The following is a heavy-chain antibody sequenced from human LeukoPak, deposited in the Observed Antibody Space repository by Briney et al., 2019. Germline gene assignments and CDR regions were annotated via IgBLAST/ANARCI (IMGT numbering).Heavy chain of an antibody. Sequence: SETLSLTCTVSGGSISSSSYYWGWIRQPPGRGLEWIGSIYYSGSTYYNPSLKSRVTISVDTSKNQFSLKLSSVTAADTAVYYCARGPGSGSYYLYYYYYMDVWGKGTTVTVSS. CDR2: IYYSGST. CDR1: GGSISSSSYY. V-gene: IGHV4-39*07. J-gene: IGHJ6*03. D-gene: IGHD3-10*01. CDR3: ARGPGSGSYYLYYYYYMDV.